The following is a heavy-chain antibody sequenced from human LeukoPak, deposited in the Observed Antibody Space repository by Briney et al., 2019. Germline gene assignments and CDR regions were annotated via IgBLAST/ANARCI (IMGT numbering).Heavy chain of an antibody. V-gene: IGHV3-30*04. Sequence: PVRSPRLSCAASGFTFSSSAMHWVRQAPGKGLEWVAVLSYDRRNEYYADSDKGRFTISSDNSKNTVYLHMNSLSVEDTAIYYCARDVETNWGQGTPVTVSS. CDR2: LSYDRRNE. CDR1: GFTFSSSA. J-gene: IGHJ4*02. CDR3: ARDVETN.